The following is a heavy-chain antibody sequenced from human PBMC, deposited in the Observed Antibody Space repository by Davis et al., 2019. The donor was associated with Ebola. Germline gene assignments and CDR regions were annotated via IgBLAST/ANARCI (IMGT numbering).Heavy chain of an antibody. V-gene: IGHV3-33*01. CDR3: ARDQTVTSNYYYYYGMDV. CDR1: GFTLSSYG. D-gene: IGHD4-11*01. Sequence: SPNISCASSGFTLSSYGMHWVRQAPGKGLEWVAVIWYDGSNKYYADSVKGRFTISRDNSKNTLYLQMNSLRAEDTAVYYCARDQTVTSNYYYYYGMDVWGQGTTVTVSS. CDR2: IWYDGSNK. J-gene: IGHJ6*02.